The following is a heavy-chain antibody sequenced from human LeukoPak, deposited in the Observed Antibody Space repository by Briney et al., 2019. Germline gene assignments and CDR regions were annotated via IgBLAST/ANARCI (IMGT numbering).Heavy chain of an antibody. CDR3: ARDTWAYYMDV. V-gene: IGHV3-23*01. CDR2: LSGSGGTT. J-gene: IGHJ6*03. D-gene: IGHD2/OR15-2a*01. Sequence: GGTLRLSCSASGFTFSSYGMSWVRQAPGKGLEWVSGLSGSGGTTYYVDSVKGRFTISRDNSKNTLYLQMNSLRAEDTAVYYCARDTWAYYMDVWGKGTTVTISS. CDR1: GFTFSSYG.